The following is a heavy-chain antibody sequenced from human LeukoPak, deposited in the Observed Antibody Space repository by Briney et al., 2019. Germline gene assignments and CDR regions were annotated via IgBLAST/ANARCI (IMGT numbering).Heavy chain of an antibody. D-gene: IGHD4-23*01. Sequence: ASVKVSCKASGYTFTSYGISWVRQAPGQGLEWMGWISAYNGNTNYAQRLQGRVTMTTDTSTSTAYMELSSLRSEDTAVYYCARESLPYGGNSFGHYYGMGVWGQGTTVTVSS. CDR2: ISAYNGNT. V-gene: IGHV1-18*01. CDR1: GYTFTSYG. J-gene: IGHJ6*02. CDR3: ARESLPYGGNSFGHYYGMGV.